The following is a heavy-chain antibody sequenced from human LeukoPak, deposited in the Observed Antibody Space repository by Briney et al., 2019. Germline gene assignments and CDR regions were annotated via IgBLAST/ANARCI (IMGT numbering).Heavy chain of an antibody. V-gene: IGHV4-39*01. D-gene: IGHD3-10*01. CDR2: IYYSGST. Sequence: PSETLSLTCTVSGGSISSSCYYWGWIRQPPGKGLEWSGSIYYSGSTYYNPSLKRRVTISVDTSKKQFSLRLNSVTAADTAVYYCARIWPDLWGRGTLVTVSS. CDR3: ARIWPDL. CDR1: GGSISSSCYY. J-gene: IGHJ2*01.